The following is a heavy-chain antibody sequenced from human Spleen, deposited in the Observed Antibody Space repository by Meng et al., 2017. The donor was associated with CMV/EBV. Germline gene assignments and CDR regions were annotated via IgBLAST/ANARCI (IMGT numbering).Heavy chain of an antibody. CDR3: ARDRVPMVRGVIITPYYYYGMDV. V-gene: IGHV3-30*02. Sequence: GESLKISCAASGFTFSSYGMHWVRQAPGKGLEWVAFIRYDGSNKYYADSVKGRFTISRDNSKNTLYLQMNSLRAEDTAVYYCARDRVPMVRGVIITPYYYYGMDVWGQGTTVTVSS. CDR1: GFTFSSYG. J-gene: IGHJ6*02. D-gene: IGHD3-10*01. CDR2: IRYDGSNK.